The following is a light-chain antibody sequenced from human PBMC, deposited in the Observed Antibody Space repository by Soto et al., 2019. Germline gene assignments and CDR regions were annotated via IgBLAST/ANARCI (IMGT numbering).Light chain of an antibody. CDR1: SSDVGGSDY. Sequence: QSALTQPRSVFGSPGQSVTISCTGTSSDVGGSDYVSWYQQHPGKAPKLMIYDVSKRPSGVPDRFSGSKSGNTASLTISGLQAEDEADYYCCSYAVSFVFGSGTKLTVL. J-gene: IGLJ1*01. V-gene: IGLV2-11*01. CDR2: DVS. CDR3: CSYAVSFV.